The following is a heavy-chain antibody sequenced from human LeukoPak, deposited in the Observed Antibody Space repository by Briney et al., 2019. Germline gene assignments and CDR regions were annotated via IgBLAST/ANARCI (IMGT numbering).Heavy chain of an antibody. CDR2: ISYDGSNK. Sequence: GGSLRLSCAASGFTFSSYGMHWVRQAPGKGLEWGAVISYDGSNKYYADSVKGRFTISRDNSKNTLYLQMNSLRAEDTAVYYCAKDRGYDLGYYYGMDVWGQGTTVTVSS. CDR3: AKDRGYDLGYYYGMDV. D-gene: IGHD5-12*01. V-gene: IGHV3-30*18. J-gene: IGHJ6*02. CDR1: GFTFSSYG.